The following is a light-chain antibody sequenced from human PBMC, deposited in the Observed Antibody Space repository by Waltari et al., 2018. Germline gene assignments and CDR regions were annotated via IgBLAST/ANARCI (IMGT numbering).Light chain of an antibody. V-gene: IGLV2-14*03. Sequence: QSALTQPASVSGSTGQSITISCTGTSRAIGAYDYVPWYQQHPGKAPNLMIYDVTNRPSGVSHRFSGSKSGNTASLTISGLQAEDEADYYCSSYTSTNTLLFGGGTMLTVL. CDR1: SRAIGAYDY. CDR2: DVT. CDR3: SSYTSTNTLL. J-gene: IGLJ2*01.